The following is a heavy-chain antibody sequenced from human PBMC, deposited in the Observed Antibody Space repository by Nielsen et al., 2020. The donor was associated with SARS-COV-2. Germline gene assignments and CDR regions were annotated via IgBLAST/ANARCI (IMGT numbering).Heavy chain of an antibody. CDR2: ISGSGGST. Sequence: GESLKISCAASGFTFSSYAMSWVRQAPGKGLEWVSAISGSGGSTYYAGSVKGRFTISRDNSKNTLYLQMNSLRAEDTAVYYCAKSNPPLWHWYFDLWGRGTLVTVSS. CDR1: GFTFSSYA. V-gene: IGHV3-23*01. CDR3: AKSNPPLWHWYFDL. J-gene: IGHJ2*01. D-gene: IGHD2-21*01.